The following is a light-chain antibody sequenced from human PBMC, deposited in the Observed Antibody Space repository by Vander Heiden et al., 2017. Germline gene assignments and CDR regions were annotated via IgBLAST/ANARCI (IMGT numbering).Light chain of an antibody. J-gene: IGKJ4*01. CDR1: QGINTY. CDR2: AAS. Sequence: DIQLTQSPSLLSASVGARVTITCRASQGINTYLAWYQRKPGKAPQLLIYAASTLQSGVPSRFSGSGSGTEFTLTISCLQPEDFATYYCQQLDSYPLTFGGGTKVEIK. CDR3: QQLDSYPLT. V-gene: IGKV1-9*01.